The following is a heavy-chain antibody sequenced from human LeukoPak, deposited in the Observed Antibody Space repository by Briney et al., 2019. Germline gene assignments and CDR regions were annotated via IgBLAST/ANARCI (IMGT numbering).Heavy chain of an antibody. J-gene: IGHJ4*02. CDR1: GFTFSSYG. V-gene: IGHV3-30*18. CDR2: ISYDGSNK. Sequence: GGSLRLSCAASGFTFSSYGMSWVRQAPGKGLEWVALISYDGSNKYYADSVKGRFTISRDNSKNTLYLQMNSLRAEDTAVYYCAKDLGFLEWLFHYWGQGTLVTVSS. D-gene: IGHD3-3*01. CDR3: AKDLGFLEWLFHY.